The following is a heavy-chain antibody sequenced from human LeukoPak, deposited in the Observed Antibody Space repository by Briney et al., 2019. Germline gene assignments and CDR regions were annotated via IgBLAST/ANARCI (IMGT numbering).Heavy chain of an antibody. CDR3: ARDRVLGSTEGFDY. Sequence: GGSLRLSCAASGFTFSSNNMNWVRQAPGKGLEWVSFICSSSSTKYYADSVKGRFTISRDNAENSLYLQMDSLRDEDTAVYYCARDRVLGSTEGFDYWGQGTLVTVSS. CDR2: ICSSSSTK. J-gene: IGHJ4*02. CDR1: GFTFSSNN. V-gene: IGHV3-48*02. D-gene: IGHD3-3*01.